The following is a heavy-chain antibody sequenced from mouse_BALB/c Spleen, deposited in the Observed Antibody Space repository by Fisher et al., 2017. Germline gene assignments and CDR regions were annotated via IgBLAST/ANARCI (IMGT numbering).Heavy chain of an antibody. CDR3: ARGGLRGYAMDY. V-gene: IGHV1-50*01. D-gene: IGHD1-1*01. J-gene: IGHJ4*01. Sequence: KFKGKATLTVDTSSSTAYMQLSSLTSEDSAVYYCARGGLRGYAMDYWSQGTSVTVSS.